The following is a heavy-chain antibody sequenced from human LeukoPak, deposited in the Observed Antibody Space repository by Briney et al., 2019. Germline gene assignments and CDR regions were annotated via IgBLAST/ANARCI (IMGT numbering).Heavy chain of an antibody. V-gene: IGHV3-21*01. CDR3: ARDSTPYDSSGYCYDY. J-gene: IGHJ4*02. CDR1: GFTFSAYS. D-gene: IGHD3-22*01. CDR2: ISTGSSYI. Sequence: GGSLRLSCAASGFTFSAYSMNWVRQALGKGPEWVSSISTGSSYIYCADSVKGRFTISRENAKNSLYLQMNSLRAEDTAVYYCARDSTPYDSSGYCYDYWGQGTLVTVSS.